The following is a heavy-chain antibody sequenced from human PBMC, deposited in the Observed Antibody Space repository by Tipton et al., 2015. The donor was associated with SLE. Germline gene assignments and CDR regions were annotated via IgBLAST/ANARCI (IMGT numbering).Heavy chain of an antibody. Sequence: SLRLSCAASGFPFSNYAMTWVRQAPGKGLEWVSVIFSGVGTYYADSVRGRFTISRDKSKNTVYLQMNNLRAEDMAVYYCARDLSGYATTALDIWGQGTLVTVSS. CDR1: GFPFSNYA. D-gene: IGHD5-12*01. CDR3: ARDLSGYATTALDI. J-gene: IGHJ3*02. V-gene: IGHV3-23*03. CDR2: IFSGVGT.